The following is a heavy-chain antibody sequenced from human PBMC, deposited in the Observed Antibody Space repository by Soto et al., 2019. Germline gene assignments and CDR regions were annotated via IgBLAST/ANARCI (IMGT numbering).Heavy chain of an antibody. Sequence: PGGSLRLSCAASGFNVNSNSMNWVRQAPGKGLEWLSVMHSDGITAYAGSVKGRFTVSRDNSENTFFLQMNSLGAEDTAVYYCARHAWLESWGQGTLVTVSS. J-gene: IGHJ5*01. CDR1: GFNVNSNS. CDR2: MHSDGIT. CDR3: ARHAWLES. V-gene: IGHV3-53*01.